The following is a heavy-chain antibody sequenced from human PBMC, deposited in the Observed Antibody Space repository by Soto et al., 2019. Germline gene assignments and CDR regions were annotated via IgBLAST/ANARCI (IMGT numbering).Heavy chain of an antibody. CDR1: GFTFSSYA. Sequence: GGSLRLSCAASGFTFSSYAMSWVRQAPGKGLEWVSAISGSGGSTYYADSVKGRFTTSRDNSKDRLYLQMNSLRAEETAVYYCAKENLLRFLEWFPYYFDYWGQGTLVTVSS. CDR3: AKENLLRFLEWFPYYFDY. D-gene: IGHD3-3*01. J-gene: IGHJ4*02. CDR2: ISGSGGST. V-gene: IGHV3-23*01.